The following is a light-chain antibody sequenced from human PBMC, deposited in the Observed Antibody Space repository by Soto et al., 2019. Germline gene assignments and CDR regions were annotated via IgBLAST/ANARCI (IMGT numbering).Light chain of an antibody. Sequence: EVVLTQSPGTLSLSPGERATLSCRASQSVGSTYLAWYQRKPGQAPRLLIYGASSRATGIPDRLSGSGSGTVFTLTINILEPDDFAVYYCHQYGNSPQTFGQGTKVDIK. V-gene: IGKV3-20*01. CDR3: HQYGNSPQT. CDR2: GAS. J-gene: IGKJ1*01. CDR1: QSVGSTY.